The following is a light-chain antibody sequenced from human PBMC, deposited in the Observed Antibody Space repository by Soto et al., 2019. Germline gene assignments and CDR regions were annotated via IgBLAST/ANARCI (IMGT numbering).Light chain of an antibody. CDR2: GNS. CDR3: QSYVSSLSGVV. V-gene: IGLV1-40*01. Sequence: QSVLTQPPSVSGAPGQRVTISCTGSSSNIGAGYDVHWYQQLPGTAPKLLIYGNSNRPSGVPDRFSGSKSGTSASLAITGLQAEDESGYSCQSYVSSLSGVVFGGGTKLTVL. CDR1: SSNIGAGYD. J-gene: IGLJ2*01.